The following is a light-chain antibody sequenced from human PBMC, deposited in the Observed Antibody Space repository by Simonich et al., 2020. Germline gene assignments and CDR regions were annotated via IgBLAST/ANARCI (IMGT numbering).Light chain of an antibody. CDR1: HDISNY. CDR3: QQYDNLPIT. CDR2: DAS. Sequence: DIQMTHSPSSLSASVGDRVTITCQASHDISNYLNCYQQKPEQAPKLLIYDASNLETGVPSRFSGRGSGTDFTFTISSLQPEDIATYYCQQYDNLPITFGPGTKVDIK. J-gene: IGKJ3*01. V-gene: IGKV1-33*01.